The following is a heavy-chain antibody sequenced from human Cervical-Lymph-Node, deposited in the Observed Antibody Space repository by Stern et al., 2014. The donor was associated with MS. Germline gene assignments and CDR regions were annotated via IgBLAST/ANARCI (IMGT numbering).Heavy chain of an antibody. CDR1: GYTFTSYY. CDR3: AREKRDCSGGSCYSRDDY. D-gene: IGHD2-15*01. J-gene: IGHJ4*02. V-gene: IGHV1-46*03. Sequence: QVQLVQSGAEVKKPGASVKVSCKASGYTFTSYYMQWVRQAPGQGLEWMGIINPSGGTPNHAQKCQGRVTMTRDTSTSTVYMELSSLRSEDTAVYYCAREKRDCSGGSCYSRDDYWGQGTLVTVSS. CDR2: INPSGGTP.